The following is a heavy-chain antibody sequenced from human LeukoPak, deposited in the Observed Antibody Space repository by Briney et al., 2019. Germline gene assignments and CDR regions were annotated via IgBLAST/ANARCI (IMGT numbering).Heavy chain of an antibody. D-gene: IGHD3-16*01. CDR3: ARASYAYGNTWFDP. Sequence: GGSLRLSCAASGFTFSSYSMHWVRQAPGKGLEYVSAISSNGGSTYYANSVKGRFTISRDNSKNTVYLQMGSLRAEDMALYYCARASYAYGNTWFDPWGQGTLVTVSS. CDR1: GFTFSSYS. V-gene: IGHV3-64*01. CDR2: ISSNGGST. J-gene: IGHJ5*02.